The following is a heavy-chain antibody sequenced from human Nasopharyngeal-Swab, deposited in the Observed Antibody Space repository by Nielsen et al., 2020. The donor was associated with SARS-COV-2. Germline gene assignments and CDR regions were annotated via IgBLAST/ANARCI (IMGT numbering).Heavy chain of an antibody. CDR2: ISSSSSTI. J-gene: IGHJ4*02. CDR3: ARDELPFLEWLSNFDY. D-gene: IGHD3-3*01. Sequence: GSLRLSCAASGFTFSNYSMNWVRQAPGKGLEWVSYISSSSSTIYYADSVKGRFTISRDNAKNSLYLQMNSLRDEDTAVYYCARDELPFLEWLSNFDYWGQGTLVTVSS. V-gene: IGHV3-48*02. CDR1: GFTFSNYS.